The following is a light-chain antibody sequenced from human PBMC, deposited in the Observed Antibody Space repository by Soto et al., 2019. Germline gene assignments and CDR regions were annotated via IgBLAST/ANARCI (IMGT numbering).Light chain of an antibody. Sequence: QLALTQSSSASASLGSSVKLTCTLSSGHSSYIIAWHQQQPGKAPRYLMKLEGSGSYNKGSGVPDRFSGSSSGADRYLTISNLQFEDEADYYCETWDFNTRVFGGGTKLTVL. V-gene: IGLV4-60*02. CDR1: SGHSSYI. CDR3: ETWDFNTRV. J-gene: IGLJ3*02. CDR2: LEGSGSY.